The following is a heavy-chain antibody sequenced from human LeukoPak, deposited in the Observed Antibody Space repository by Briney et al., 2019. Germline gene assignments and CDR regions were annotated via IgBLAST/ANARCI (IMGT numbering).Heavy chain of an antibody. J-gene: IGHJ4*02. CDR2: IYYSGST. D-gene: IGHD2-2*01. CDR3: ARQLGYCSSTSCYADKVDY. CDR1: GGSFSSSSYY. Sequence: PSETLSLTCTVSGGSFSSSSYYWGWTRQPPGKGLEWIGSIYYSGSTYYNPSLKSRVTISVDTSKNQFSLKLSSVTAADTAVYYCARQLGYCSSTSCYADKVDYWGQGTLVTVSS. V-gene: IGHV4-39*01.